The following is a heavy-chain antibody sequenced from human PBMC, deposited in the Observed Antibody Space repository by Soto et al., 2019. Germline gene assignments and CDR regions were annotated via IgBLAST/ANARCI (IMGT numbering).Heavy chain of an antibody. V-gene: IGHV3-13*01. CDR3: ARSIAAAGTPYYYYGMDV. D-gene: IGHD6-13*01. J-gene: IGHJ6*02. Sequence: GGSLRLSCAASGFTFSSYDMHWVRQATGKGLEWVSAIGTAGDTYYPGSVKGRFTISRENAKNSLYLQMNSLRAEDTAVYYCARSIAAAGTPYYYYGMDVWGQGTTVTVSS. CDR2: IGTAGDT. CDR1: GFTFSSYD.